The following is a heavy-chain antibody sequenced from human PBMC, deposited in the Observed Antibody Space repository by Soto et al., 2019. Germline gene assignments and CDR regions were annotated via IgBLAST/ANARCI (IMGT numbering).Heavy chain of an antibody. D-gene: IGHD2-15*01. V-gene: IGHV4-59*01. CDR2: IYYSGST. Sequence: SSETLSLTCTVSGGSISSYYWSWIRQPPGKGLEWIGYIYYSGSTNYNPSLKSRVTISVDTSKNQFSLKLSSVTAADTAVYYCARDYCSGGSCYSPAFDIWGQGTMVTVSS. CDR1: GGSISSYY. CDR3: ARDYCSGGSCYSPAFDI. J-gene: IGHJ3*02.